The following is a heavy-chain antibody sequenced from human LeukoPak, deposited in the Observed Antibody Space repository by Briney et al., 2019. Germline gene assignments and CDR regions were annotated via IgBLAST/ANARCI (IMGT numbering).Heavy chain of an antibody. D-gene: IGHD3-22*01. CDR2: IYYSGST. CDR1: GGSISSYY. J-gene: IGHJ4*02. V-gene: IGHV4-59*01. Sequence: SETLSLTCAVYGGSISSYYWSWIRQPPGKGLEWIGYIYYSGSTNYNPSLKSRVTISVDTSKNQFSLKLSSVTAADTAVYYCARALTFDSSGYYPFDYWGQGTLVTVSS. CDR3: ARALTFDSSGYYPFDY.